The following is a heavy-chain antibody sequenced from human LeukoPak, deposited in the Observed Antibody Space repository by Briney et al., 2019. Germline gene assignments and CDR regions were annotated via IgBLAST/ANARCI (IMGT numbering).Heavy chain of an antibody. D-gene: IGHD6-13*01. CDR2: ISYDGSNK. J-gene: IGHJ4*02. CDR3: ARDRLAAALDY. CDR1: GFTFSSYA. V-gene: IGHV3-30*04. Sequence: PGGSLRLSCAPSGFTFSSYAMHGVRQAPGKGLEGVTVISYDGSNKYYADSVKGRFTISRDNSKNTLYLQMNSLRAEDTAVYYCARDRLAAALDYWGQGTLVTVSS.